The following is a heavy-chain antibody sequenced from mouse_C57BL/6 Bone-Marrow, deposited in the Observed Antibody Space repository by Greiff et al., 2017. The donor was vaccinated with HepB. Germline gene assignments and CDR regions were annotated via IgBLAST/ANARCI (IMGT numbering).Heavy chain of an antibody. CDR2: IYPGDGDT. V-gene: IGHV1-82*01. D-gene: IGHD1-1*01. Sequence: VQLQQSGPELVKPGASVKISCKASGYAFSSSWMNWVKQRPGKGLEWIGRIYPGDGDTNYNGKFKGKATLTADKSSSTAYMQLSSLTSEDSAVYFCARRDFYYCFDYWGQGTTLTVSS. J-gene: IGHJ2*01. CDR3: ARRDFYYCFDY. CDR1: GYAFSSSW.